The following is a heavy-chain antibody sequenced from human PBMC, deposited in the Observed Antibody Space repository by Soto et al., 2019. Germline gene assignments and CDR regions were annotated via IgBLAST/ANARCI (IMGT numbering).Heavy chain of an antibody. CDR2: ISGSGGST. V-gene: IGHV3-23*01. CDR1: GFTISSYA. D-gene: IGHD3-3*01. Sequence: GGSLRLSCAASGFTISSYAMSWVRQAPGKGLEWVSAISGSGGSTYYADSVKGRFTISRDNSKNTLYLQMNSLRAEDTAVYYCAKVGVYDFWSGYESDKWFDPWGQGTLVTVS. CDR3: AKVGVYDFWSGYESDKWFDP. J-gene: IGHJ5*02.